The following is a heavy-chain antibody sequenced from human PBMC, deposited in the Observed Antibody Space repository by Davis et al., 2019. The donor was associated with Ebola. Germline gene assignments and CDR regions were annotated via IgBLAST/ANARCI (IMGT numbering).Heavy chain of an antibody. CDR1: GFTFSSYA. J-gene: IGHJ4*02. D-gene: IGHD5-24*01. Sequence: GGSLRLSCAASGFTFSSYAMHWVRQAPGKGLEWVAVISYDGSNKYYADSVKGRFTISRDNSKNTLYLQMNSLRAEDTAVYYCAREGRWLQRIIDYWGQGTLVTVSS. CDR3: AREGRWLQRIIDY. V-gene: IGHV3-30-3*01. CDR2: ISYDGSNK.